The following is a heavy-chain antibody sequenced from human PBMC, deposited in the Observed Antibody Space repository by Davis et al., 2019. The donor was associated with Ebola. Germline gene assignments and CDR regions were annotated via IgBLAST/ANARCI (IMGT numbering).Heavy chain of an antibody. V-gene: IGHV4-61*01. CDR3: ARHGDEQQLVRFDY. D-gene: IGHD6-13*01. CDR2: IYYSGST. Sequence: PGGSLRLSCTVSGGSISSGSYYWSWIRQPPGKGLEWIGYIYYSGSTNYNPSLKSRVTISVDTSKNQFSLKLSSVTAADTAVYYCARHGDEQQLVRFDYWGQGTLVTVSS. J-gene: IGHJ4*02. CDR1: GGSISSGSYY.